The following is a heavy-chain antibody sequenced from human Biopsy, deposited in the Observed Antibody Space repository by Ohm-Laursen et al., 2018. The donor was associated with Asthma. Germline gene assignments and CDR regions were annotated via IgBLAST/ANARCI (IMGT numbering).Heavy chain of an antibody. J-gene: IGHJ4*02. V-gene: IGHV3-30*18. Sequence: SLRLSCAASGFNFHNYGMNWVRRAPGKGLEWVAQILFDGRKINYPDPVKGRFTISRDNSKNMVYLQMNSLRPEDTAVYYCAKDRVAGRSYYFDYWGQGSLVSVSS. CDR1: GFNFHNYG. CDR2: ILFDGRKI. CDR3: AKDRVAGRSYYFDY. D-gene: IGHD6-13*01.